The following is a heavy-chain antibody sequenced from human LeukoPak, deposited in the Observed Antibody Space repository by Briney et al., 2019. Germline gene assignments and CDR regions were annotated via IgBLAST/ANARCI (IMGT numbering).Heavy chain of an antibody. CDR1: GYTFTGYD. J-gene: IGHJ4*02. CDR3: ARGRLNGNVAF. V-gene: IGHV1-8*01. CDR2: MHPNSGDT. Sequence: GASVKVSCKTSGYTFTGYDINWVRQAAGQGFEWMGWMHPNSGDTGYAHNLQGRITITRDSSTATVFMELSSLRSEDTAMYYCARGRLNGNVAFWGRGPLVTVSS. D-gene: IGHD1-20*01.